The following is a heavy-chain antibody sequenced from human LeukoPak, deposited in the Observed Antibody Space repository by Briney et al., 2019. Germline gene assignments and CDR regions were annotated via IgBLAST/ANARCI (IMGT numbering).Heavy chain of an antibody. CDR1: GFTFNKAW. D-gene: IGHD2-21*02. CDR2: IKSRTDGGTT. J-gene: IGHJ4*02. V-gene: IGHV3-15*01. Sequence: GGSLRLSCAASGFTFNKAWMTWVRQAPGRGLEWVGRIKSRTDGGTTDYAAPVKGRFTISRDDSKNTVYLQMESLKTEDSAVYYCTTAPECGGDCYFYWGQGTLVTVSS. CDR3: TTAPECGGDCYFY.